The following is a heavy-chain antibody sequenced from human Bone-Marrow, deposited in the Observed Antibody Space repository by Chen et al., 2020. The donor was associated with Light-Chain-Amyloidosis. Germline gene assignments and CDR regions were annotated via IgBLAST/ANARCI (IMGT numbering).Heavy chain of an antibody. J-gene: IGHJ4*02. V-gene: IGHV4-39*01. CDR2: IYFRGDT. CDR1: SGSISSDNYY. D-gene: IGHD3-9*01. CDR3: ARQRRGIGWLPVY. Sequence: QLQLQESGPGLVKTSETLSLTCTVSSGSISSDNYYWGWIRQPPGQGLEWIGSIYFRGDTYYRPSLRSRVTISVDTSKNQFSLILNSMTAADTAVYYCARQRRGIGWLPVYWGQGTLVTVSS.